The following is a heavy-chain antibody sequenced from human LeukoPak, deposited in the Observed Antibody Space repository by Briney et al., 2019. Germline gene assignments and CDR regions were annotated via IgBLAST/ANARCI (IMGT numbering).Heavy chain of an antibody. CDR3: VQGGSGYPFDY. D-gene: IGHD3-22*01. CDR1: GFTFSSYE. Sequence: GGSLRLSCTASGFTFSSYEMNWVRQAPGKGLEWVSYISSSSSYTNYADSVKGRFTISRDNAKNSLYLQMNSLRAEDTAVYYCVQGGSGYPFDYWGQGTLVTVSS. CDR2: ISSSSSYT. V-gene: IGHV3-21*05. J-gene: IGHJ4*02.